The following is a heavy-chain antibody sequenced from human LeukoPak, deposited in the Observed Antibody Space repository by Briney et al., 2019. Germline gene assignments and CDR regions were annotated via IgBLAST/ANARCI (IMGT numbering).Heavy chain of an antibody. Sequence: SQTLSLTCAVSGGSISSGGYSWSWIRQPPGKGLEWIGYIYHSGSTYYNPSLKSRVTISVDRSKNQFSLKLSSVTAADTAVYFCARHVIRSSGWSRDFDYWGQGTLVTVSS. CDR3: ARHVIRSSGWSRDFDY. CDR1: GGSISSGGYS. CDR2: IYHSGST. V-gene: IGHV4-30-2*01. J-gene: IGHJ4*02. D-gene: IGHD6-19*01.